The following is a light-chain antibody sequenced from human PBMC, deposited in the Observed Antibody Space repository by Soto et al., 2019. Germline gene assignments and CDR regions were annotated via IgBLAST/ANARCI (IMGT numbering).Light chain of an antibody. CDR3: QETYSLSRT. V-gene: IGKV1-39*01. Sequence: DIQMTQSPSSLSASIGDRVTITCRASQSISDYLNWYQQKPGKAPKLLIYAASNLQSGVPPRFSGSGSGTDFTLTISSLQPEDFATYYCQETYSLSRTFGPGTTVDI. CDR2: AAS. J-gene: IGKJ3*01. CDR1: QSISDY.